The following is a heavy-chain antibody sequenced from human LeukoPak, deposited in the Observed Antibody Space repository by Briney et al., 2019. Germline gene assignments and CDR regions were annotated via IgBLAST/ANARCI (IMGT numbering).Heavy chain of an antibody. CDR3: AKDAGGSGRYYYHYYYSYMDV. V-gene: IGHV3-43D*03. Sequence: GGSLRLSCAASGFTFDDYAMHWVRQAPGKGLEWVSLISWDGNSIYYADSVKGRFTISRDNSKSSLFLQMNSLRAEDTALYYCAKDAGGSGRYYYHYYYSYMDVWGKGTTVTVSS. J-gene: IGHJ6*03. CDR1: GFTFDDYA. D-gene: IGHD3-10*01. CDR2: ISWDGNSI.